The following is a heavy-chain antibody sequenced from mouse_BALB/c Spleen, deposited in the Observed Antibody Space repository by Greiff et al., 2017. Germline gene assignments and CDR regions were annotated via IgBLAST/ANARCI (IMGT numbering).Heavy chain of an antibody. V-gene: IGHV5-17*02. CDR3: ARDDDGWAMDY. J-gene: IGHJ4*01. CDR2: ISSGSSTI. Sequence: EVQLVESGGGLVQPGGSRKLSCAASGFTFSSFGMHWVRQAPEKGLEWVAYISSGSSTIYYPDSVKGRFTISRDNAKNNLYLQMSSLKSEDTAMYYCARDDDGWAMDYWGQGTSVTVSS. CDR1: GFTFSSFG. D-gene: IGHD2-3*01.